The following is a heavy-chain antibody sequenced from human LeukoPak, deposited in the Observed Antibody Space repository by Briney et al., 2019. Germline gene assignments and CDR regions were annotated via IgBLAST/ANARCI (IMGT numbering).Heavy chain of an antibody. J-gene: IGHJ4*02. V-gene: IGHV3-20*04. CDR1: GFTFNDYG. D-gene: IGHD3-22*01. CDR3: ARDKHYHDSSNYV. Sequence: GGSLRLSCAASGFTFNDYGMSWVRQGPGKGLEWVSGINWNGGTTGYADSVRGRFTISRDNAKNSLYLQMNSLRAEDTALYYCARDKHYHDSSNYVWGQGTLVTVSS. CDR2: INWNGGTT.